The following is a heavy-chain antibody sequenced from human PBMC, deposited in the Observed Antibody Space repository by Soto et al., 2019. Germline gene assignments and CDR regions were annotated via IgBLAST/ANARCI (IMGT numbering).Heavy chain of an antibody. Sequence: QVQLVQSGAEVKKPGSSVKVSCKASGGTFSSYAISWVRQAPGQGLEWMGGIIPIFGTANYAQKFQGRVTITADKSTNTADMELRSLRTEDTAVYYCARGVVPAMVRGVRWWFDPWGQGTLVTVSS. CDR3: ARGVVPAMVRGVRWWFDP. D-gene: IGHD3-10*01. CDR2: IIPIFGTA. CDR1: GGTFSSYA. V-gene: IGHV1-69*06. J-gene: IGHJ5*02.